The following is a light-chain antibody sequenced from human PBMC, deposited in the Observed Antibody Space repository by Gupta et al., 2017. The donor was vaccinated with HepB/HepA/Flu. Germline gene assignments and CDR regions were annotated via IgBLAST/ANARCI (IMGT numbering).Light chain of an antibody. Sequence: QSALTQPASVSGPPGLSTTISCTRTSNDIALYKYVSWYQQHPGKVPKLLIYDVSKRPSGVSNRFSGSKSGDTATLNIAGLQAEDEADYYCSSYTTSGTLAVFGGGTRLTVL. J-gene: IGLJ2*01. V-gene: IGLV2-14*01. CDR1: SNDIALYKY. CDR2: DVS. CDR3: SSYTTSGTLAV.